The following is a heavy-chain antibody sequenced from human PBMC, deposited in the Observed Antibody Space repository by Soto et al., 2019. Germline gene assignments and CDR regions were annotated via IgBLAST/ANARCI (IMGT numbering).Heavy chain of an antibody. D-gene: IGHD3-9*01. Sequence: QVQLQQWGAGLLKPSETLSLTCAVYGGSFSGYYWSWIRQPPWKGLEWIGEINHSGSTNYNPSLKSRVTISVDTSKNQFSLKLSSVTAADTAVYYCARGGRGDWLLSGEYFQHWGQGTLVTVSS. CDR2: INHSGST. J-gene: IGHJ1*01. CDR3: ARGGRGDWLLSGEYFQH. V-gene: IGHV4-34*01. CDR1: GGSFSGYY.